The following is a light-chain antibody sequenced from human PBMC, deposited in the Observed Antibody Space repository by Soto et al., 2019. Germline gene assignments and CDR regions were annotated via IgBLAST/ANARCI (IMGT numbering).Light chain of an antibody. J-gene: IGKJ1*01. V-gene: IGKV1-39*01. Sequence: DIQMTQSPSSLSASIGDRVTITCRASQSISSSLNWYQQKSGKAPKVLIYAASNLQSGVPSRFSGSGSGTDFTLTISSLQPGDFAAYYCQQTYTFPWSFGQGTKVE. CDR2: AAS. CDR3: QQTYTFPWS. CDR1: QSISSS.